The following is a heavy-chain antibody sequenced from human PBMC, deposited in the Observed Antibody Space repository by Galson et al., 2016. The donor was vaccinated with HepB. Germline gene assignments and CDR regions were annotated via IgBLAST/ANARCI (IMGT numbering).Heavy chain of an antibody. CDR1: GFTFSKYD. Sequence: SLRLSCAASGFTFSKYDLNWVRQAPGKGLEWVANINQDGSQKNYVDSVEGRFAISRDYAKNSLYLQMSSLRAEDTAAYYCASEPTKSNEGYWGQGTLVSVSS. CDR2: INQDGSQK. V-gene: IGHV3-7*03. CDR3: ASEPTKSNEGY. D-gene: IGHD1-1*01. J-gene: IGHJ4*02.